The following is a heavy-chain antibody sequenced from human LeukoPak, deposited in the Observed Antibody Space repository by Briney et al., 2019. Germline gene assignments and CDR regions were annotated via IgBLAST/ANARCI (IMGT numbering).Heavy chain of an antibody. J-gene: IGHJ5*02. V-gene: IGHV4-30-4*01. Sequence: PSQTLSLTCTVSRGSISSGDYYSSWIRQPPGKGLEWVGYIYYSGSTYYNPSLKSRVTISVDTSKNQFSLKLSSVTAEDTGVYYCARDSGFWFDPWGQGTLVTVSS. D-gene: IGHD6-25*01. CDR1: RGSISSGDYY. CDR3: ARDSGFWFDP. CDR2: IYYSGST.